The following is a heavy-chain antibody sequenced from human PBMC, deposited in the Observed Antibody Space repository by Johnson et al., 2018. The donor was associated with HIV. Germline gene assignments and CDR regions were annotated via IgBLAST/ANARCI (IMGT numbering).Heavy chain of an antibody. J-gene: IGHJ3*02. CDR1: GFTFSSYA. CDR3: AKDQGKAVAAPDAFDI. D-gene: IGHD6-19*01. V-gene: IGHV3-23*01. Sequence: VLLLESGGGLVQPGGSLRLSCAASGFTFSSYAMSWVRQAPGKGLEWVSAISGSGGSTYYADSVQGRFTISRDNSKNTLYLQMNSLRAEDTAVYYCAKDQGKAVAAPDAFDIWGQGTMVTVSS. CDR2: ISGSGGST.